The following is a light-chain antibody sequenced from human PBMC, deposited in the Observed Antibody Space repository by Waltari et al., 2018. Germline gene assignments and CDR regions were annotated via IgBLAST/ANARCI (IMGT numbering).Light chain of an antibody. CDR1: QDISNY. CDR3: QQYDNLPWT. Sequence: DIQMTQSPSSLSASVGDRVTITCQASQDISNYLNWYQQKPGTAPKLLIYDASNLDSGVPSRFSGSGAGTDVSVTISSLQPEDIATYYCQQYDNLPWTFGQGTKVEIK. V-gene: IGKV1-33*01. CDR2: DAS. J-gene: IGKJ1*01.